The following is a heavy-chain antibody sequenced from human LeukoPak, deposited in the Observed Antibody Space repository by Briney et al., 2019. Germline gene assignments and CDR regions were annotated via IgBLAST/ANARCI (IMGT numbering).Heavy chain of an antibody. CDR3: AAKGNGYTGIYLFAH. J-gene: IGHJ4*02. D-gene: IGHD1-26*01. V-gene: IGHV3-30*14. CDR2: ISYDGSNK. CDR1: GFTFSSYA. Sequence: PGGSLRLSCAASGFTFSSYAMHWVRQAPGKGLEWVAVISYDGSNKYYADSVKGRFTISRDNSENTLDLHMHSLRAEDTAVYYCAAKGNGYTGIYLFAHWGQGTLVTVSS.